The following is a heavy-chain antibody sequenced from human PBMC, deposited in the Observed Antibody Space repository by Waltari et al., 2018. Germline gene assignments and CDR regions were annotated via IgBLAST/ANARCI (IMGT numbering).Heavy chain of an antibody. CDR2: TRNKANSYTT. CDR1: GFTFSDHY. CDR3: ARERPSGVGAYYYYYMDV. D-gene: IGHD1-26*01. J-gene: IGHJ6*03. V-gene: IGHV3-72*01. Sequence: EVQLVESGGGLVQPGGSLRLSCAASGFTFSDHYMDWVRQAPGQGLAWVGRTRNKANSYTTEYAASVKGRFTISRDDSKNSLYLQMNSLKTEDTAVYYCARERPSGVGAYYYYYMDVWGKGTTVTVSS.